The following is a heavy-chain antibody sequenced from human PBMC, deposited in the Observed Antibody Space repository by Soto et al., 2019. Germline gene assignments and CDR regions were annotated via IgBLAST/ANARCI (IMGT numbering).Heavy chain of an antibody. CDR3: AKNGCSYPACYPYYYYVDV. V-gene: IGHV3-23*01. CDR1: GFRLSDSA. J-gene: IGHJ6*03. Sequence: EVQLLESGGGLVQPGGSLRLSCAASGFRLSDSAVSWVRQAPGKGLEWVSSLNVTGDSAFYSDSVKGRFTISRDISKSTLYLQMNSLRAEDTAVYYCAKNGCSYPACYPYYYYVDVWGRGTTVTVSS. D-gene: IGHD2-15*01. CDR2: LNVTGDSA.